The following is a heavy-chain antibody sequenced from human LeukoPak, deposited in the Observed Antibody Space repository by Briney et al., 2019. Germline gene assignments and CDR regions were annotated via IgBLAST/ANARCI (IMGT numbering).Heavy chain of an antibody. J-gene: IGHJ1*01. CDR2: IYHSGST. Sequence: PSETLSLTCIVSGGSISPYYWSWIRQPPGKGLEWIGYIYHSGSTSYSPSLKSRATISVDTSKNQFSLRLTSVTTADTAVYYCARGGFSIAAAAPAEYFQHWGQGTLVTVSS. V-gene: IGHV4-59*01. D-gene: IGHD6-13*01. CDR1: GGSISPYY. CDR3: ARGGFSIAAAAPAEYFQH.